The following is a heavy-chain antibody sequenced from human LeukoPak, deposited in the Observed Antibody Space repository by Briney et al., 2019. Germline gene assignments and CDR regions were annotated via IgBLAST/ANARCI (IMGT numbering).Heavy chain of an antibody. V-gene: IGHV4-31*03. J-gene: IGHJ4*02. CDR3: ARAEGYYGSGSAVDY. Sequence: SQTLSLTCTVSGGSISSGDYYWSWIRQHPGKGLEWIGYIHYSGSTYYNPSLKSRVTISVDTSKNQFSLKLTSVTAADTAVYYCARAEGYYGSGSAVDYWGQGTLVTVSS. CDR1: GGSISSGDYY. CDR2: IHYSGST. D-gene: IGHD3-10*01.